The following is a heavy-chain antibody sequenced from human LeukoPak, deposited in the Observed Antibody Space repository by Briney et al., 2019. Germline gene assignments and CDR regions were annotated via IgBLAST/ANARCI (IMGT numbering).Heavy chain of an antibody. D-gene: IGHD6-13*01. J-gene: IGHJ4*02. CDR2: INPSGGST. Sequence: ASVTVSFKASGYTFTSYYMHWVRQAPGQGREWMGIINPSGGSTSYAQKFQGRVTMTRDTSTSTVYMELSSLRSEDTAVYYCARGSSSWYLESHYFDYWGQGTLVTVSS. CDR1: GYTFTSYY. CDR3: ARGSSSWYLESHYFDY. V-gene: IGHV1-46*01.